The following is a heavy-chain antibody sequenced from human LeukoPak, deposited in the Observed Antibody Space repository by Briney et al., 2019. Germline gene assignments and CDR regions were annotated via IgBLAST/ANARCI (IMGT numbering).Heavy chain of an antibody. D-gene: IGHD6-13*01. V-gene: IGHV4-59*01. CDR2: IYYSGST. CDR3: ARGSSWSPFDY. CDR1: GGSISSYY. Sequence: SETLSLTCTVSGGSISSYYWSLIRQPPGKGLEWIGYIYYSGSTNYNPSLKSRVTISVDTSKNQFSLKLSSVTAADTAVYYCARGSSWSPFDYWGQGTLVTVSS. J-gene: IGHJ4*02.